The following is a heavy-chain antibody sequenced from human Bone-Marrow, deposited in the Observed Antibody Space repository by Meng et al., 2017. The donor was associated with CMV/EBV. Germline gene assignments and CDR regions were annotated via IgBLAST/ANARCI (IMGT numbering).Heavy chain of an antibody. Sequence: QVPLPPAGPGRVKPSQTLPLTCALSGDSVSSNSAAWNWIRQSPSRGLEWLGRTYYRSKWYNDYAVSVKSRITINPDTSKNQFSLQLNSVTPEDTAVYYCAREVWFGEFYNWFDPRGQGTLVTVSS. D-gene: IGHD3-10*01. CDR3: AREVWFGEFYNWFDP. CDR2: TYYRSKWYN. J-gene: IGHJ5*02. V-gene: IGHV6-1*01. CDR1: GDSVSSNSAA.